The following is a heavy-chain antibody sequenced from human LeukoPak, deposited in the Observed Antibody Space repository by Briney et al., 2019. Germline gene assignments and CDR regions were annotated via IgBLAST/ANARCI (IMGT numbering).Heavy chain of an antibody. J-gene: IGHJ3*02. CDR3: ARDMAGSGWNDAFDI. V-gene: IGHV4-61*02. Sequence: SETLSLTCSVSGGSIRSESYYWSWIRQPAGKGLEWIGRIYSSGSSKFNPSLKSRVTISIDTSKNQFSLNLSSVTAAETAVYYCARDMAGSGWNDAFDIWGQGTMVTVSS. CDR1: GGSIRSESYY. D-gene: IGHD6-19*01. CDR2: IYSSGSS.